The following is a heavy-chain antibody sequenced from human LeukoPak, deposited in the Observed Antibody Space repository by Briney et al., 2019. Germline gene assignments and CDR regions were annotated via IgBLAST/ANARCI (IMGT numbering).Heavy chain of an antibody. CDR2: FDPEDGET. Sequence: ASVKVSCKVSGYTLTELSMHWVRQAPGKGLEWMGGFDPEDGETIYAQKSQGRVTMTEDTSTDTAYMELSSLRSEDTAVYYCATAYVGYCSSTSCYRQVWFDPWGQGTLVTVSS. D-gene: IGHD2-2*01. V-gene: IGHV1-24*01. CDR3: ATAYVGYCSSTSCYRQVWFDP. CDR1: GYTLTELS. J-gene: IGHJ5*02.